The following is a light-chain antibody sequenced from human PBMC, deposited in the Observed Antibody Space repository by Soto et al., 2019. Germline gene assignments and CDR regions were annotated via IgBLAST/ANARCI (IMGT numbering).Light chain of an antibody. Sequence: EIVLTQSPGTLSLSPGERATLSCRASQSVRSSYLAWYQQKPGQAPRLLIYGASSRATGIPDRFSGGGSGTDFTLAIRRLEPEDLAVYYCQQYGSSPFTFGPGTKVHIK. J-gene: IGKJ3*01. V-gene: IGKV3-20*01. CDR1: QSVRSSY. CDR2: GAS. CDR3: QQYGSSPFT.